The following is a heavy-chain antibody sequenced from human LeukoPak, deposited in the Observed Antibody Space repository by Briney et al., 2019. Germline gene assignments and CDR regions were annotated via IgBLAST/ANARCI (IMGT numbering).Heavy chain of an antibody. V-gene: IGHV3-7*04. D-gene: IGHD5-24*01. Sequence: GGSLRLSCVASGFSVSDNYMSWVRQAPGKGLEWVANIKQDGSKKSYVDSVKGRFTISRDNAKNSLYLQMNSLRAEDTAIYYCTRVGYIDEGIDYWGQGTLVTVSS. CDR3: TRVGYIDEGIDY. CDR1: GFSVSDNY. CDR2: IKQDGSKK. J-gene: IGHJ4*02.